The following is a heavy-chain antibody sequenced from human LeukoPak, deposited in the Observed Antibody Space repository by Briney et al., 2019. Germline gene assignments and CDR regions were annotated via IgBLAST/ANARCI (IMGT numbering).Heavy chain of an antibody. CDR1: GGSVSVYY. Sequence: PSETLSLTCAVYGGSVSVYYWSWLRQPPGKGLEWIGEINNSGSTNYNPSIKSRVTISVDTSKNKFSLKLSSVTAADTAVYYCAREIAAAGTAYGYWGQGTLVTVSS. CDR2: INNSGST. J-gene: IGHJ4*02. D-gene: IGHD6-13*01. V-gene: IGHV4-34*01. CDR3: AREIAAAGTAYGY.